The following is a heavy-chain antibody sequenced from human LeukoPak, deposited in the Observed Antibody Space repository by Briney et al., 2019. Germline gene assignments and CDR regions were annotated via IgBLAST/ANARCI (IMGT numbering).Heavy chain of an antibody. CDR2: ISSSSSYI. D-gene: IGHD2-15*01. CDR3: ARDGVPIRYCSGGSCSGNWFDP. J-gene: IGHJ5*02. Sequence: GGSLRLPCAASGFTFSSYSMNWVRQAPGKGLEWVSSISSSSSYIYYADSVKGRFTISRDNAKNSLYLQMNSLRAEDTAVYYCARDGVPIRYCSGGSCSGNWFDPWGQGTLVTVSS. CDR1: GFTFSSYS. V-gene: IGHV3-21*01.